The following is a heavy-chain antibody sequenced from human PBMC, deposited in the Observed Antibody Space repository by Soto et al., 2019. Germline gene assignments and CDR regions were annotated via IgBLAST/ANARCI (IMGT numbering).Heavy chain of an antibody. V-gene: IGHV3-30-3*01. CDR3: AKGQGFRSAAGYYYYGMDV. J-gene: IGHJ6*02. CDR1: GFTFSSYA. CDR2: ISYDGSNK. Sequence: GGSLRLSCAASGFTFSSYAMHWVRQAPGKGLEWVAVISYDGSNKYYADSVKGRFTISRDNSKNTLYLQMNSLRAEDTAVYYCAKGQGFRSAAGYYYYGMDVWGQGTTVTVSS. D-gene: IGHD6-13*01.